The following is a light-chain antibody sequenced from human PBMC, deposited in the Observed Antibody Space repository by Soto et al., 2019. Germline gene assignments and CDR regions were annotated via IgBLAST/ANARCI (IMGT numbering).Light chain of an antibody. V-gene: IGKV3-20*01. CDR2: SAS. CDR3: QQYGSSPPTYT. CDR1: QSVSSRY. J-gene: IGKJ2*01. Sequence: IVLTPSPGTLSLSPGERATLSCRTSQSVSSRYIAWYQQKPGQAPWLLIYSASRRATGIPDRFSASGSGTDFTLTISRLEPEDFAVYYCQQYGSSPPTYTFGQGTKLEIK.